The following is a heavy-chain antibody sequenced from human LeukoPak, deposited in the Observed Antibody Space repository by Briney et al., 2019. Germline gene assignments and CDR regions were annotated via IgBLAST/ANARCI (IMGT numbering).Heavy chain of an antibody. J-gene: IGHJ4*02. CDR3: ARAPHFFDTSGSRYYFDY. Sequence: PSETLSLTCSVSGGSIRSTTYYWGWIRQPPGKGLEWIGSIYYSGNTYYSPSLMSRVTISVDTSKNQFSLILRSVTAADTAVYYCARAPHFFDTSGSRYYFDYWGQGALATVSS. CDR2: IYYSGNT. D-gene: IGHD3-22*01. V-gene: IGHV4-39*07. CDR1: GGSIRSTTYY.